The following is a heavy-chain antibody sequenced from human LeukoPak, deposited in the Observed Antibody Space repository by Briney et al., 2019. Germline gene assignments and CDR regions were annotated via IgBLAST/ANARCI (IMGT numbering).Heavy chain of an antibody. V-gene: IGHV4-39*01. CDR3: ARGRREWFGAIGGFDY. CDR1: GGSISSSSYY. D-gene: IGHD3-10*01. J-gene: IGHJ4*02. CDR2: IYYSGST. Sequence: SETLSLTCTVSGGSISSSSYYWGWIRQPPGKGLEWIGSIYYSGSTYYNPSLKSRVTISVDTSKNQFSLKLSSVTAADTAVYYCARGRREWFGAIGGFDYWGQGTLVTVSS.